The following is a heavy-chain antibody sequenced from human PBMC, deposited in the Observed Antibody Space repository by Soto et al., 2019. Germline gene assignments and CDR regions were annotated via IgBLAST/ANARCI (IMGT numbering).Heavy chain of an antibody. CDR1: GGTFSSYT. D-gene: IGHD6-13*01. J-gene: IGHJ5*02. CDR2: IIPILGIA. Sequence: QVQLVQSGAEVKKPGSSVKVSCKASGGTFSSYTISWVRQAPGQGLEWMGRIIPILGIANYAQKFQGRVTFTADKSTSTAYMELSSLRSEDTAVYYCARSSDVYISSWYGVFDPWGQGTLFTVSS. CDR3: ARSSDVYISSWYGVFDP. V-gene: IGHV1-69*02.